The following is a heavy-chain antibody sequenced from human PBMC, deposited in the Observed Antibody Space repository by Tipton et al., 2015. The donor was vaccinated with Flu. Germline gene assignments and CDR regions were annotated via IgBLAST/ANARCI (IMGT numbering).Heavy chain of an antibody. CDR1: GFTFSSYW. D-gene: IGHD6-19*01. CDR2: MNIDGSDR. Sequence: SLRLSCAASGFTFSSYWMSWVRQAPGKGLEWVSNMNIDGSDRYYVDSVKGRFTISRDNAKNSLSLQMDSLRGDDTAVYYCAGGSGWLITDWGQGTLVTVSS. V-gene: IGHV3-7*01. CDR3: AGGSGWLITD. J-gene: IGHJ4*02.